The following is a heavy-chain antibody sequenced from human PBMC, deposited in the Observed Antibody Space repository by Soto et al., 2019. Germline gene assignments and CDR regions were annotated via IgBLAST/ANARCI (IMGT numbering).Heavy chain of an antibody. Sequence: GGSLRLSCAASGFTFSGYSMNWVRQAPGKGLEWVSSISSSSSYIYYADSVKGRFTISRDNAKNSLYLQMNSLRAEDTAVYYCARDRCSSTSCYTYYGMDVWGQGTTVTVSS. CDR1: GFTFSGYS. CDR2: ISSSSSYI. D-gene: IGHD2-2*02. V-gene: IGHV3-21*01. J-gene: IGHJ6*02. CDR3: ARDRCSSTSCYTYYGMDV.